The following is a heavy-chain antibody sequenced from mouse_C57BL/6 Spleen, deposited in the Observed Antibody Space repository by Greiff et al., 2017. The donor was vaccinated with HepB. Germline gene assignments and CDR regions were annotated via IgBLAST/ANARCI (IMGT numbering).Heavy chain of an antibody. CDR1: GYTFTDYN. Sequence: VQLQQSGPELVKPGASVKMSCKASGYTFTDYNMHWVKQSHGKSLEWIGYINPNNGGTSYNQKFKGKATLTVNKSSSTAYMELRSLTSEDSAVYYCARPDYYGSSYGWFAYWGQGTLVTVSA. D-gene: IGHD1-1*01. V-gene: IGHV1-22*01. CDR2: INPNNGGT. J-gene: IGHJ3*01. CDR3: ARPDYYGSSYGWFAY.